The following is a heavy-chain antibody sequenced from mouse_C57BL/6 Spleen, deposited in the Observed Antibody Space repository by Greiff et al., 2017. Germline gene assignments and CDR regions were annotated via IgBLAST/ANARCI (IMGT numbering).Heavy chain of an antibody. CDR1: GYAFTNYL. J-gene: IGHJ4*01. D-gene: IGHD1-1*01. CDR3: ARGGDYGSSVFYAMDY. Sequence: VKLMESGAELVRPGTSVKVSCKASGYAFTNYLIEWVKQRPGQGLEWIGVINPGSGGTNYNEKFKGKATLTADKSSSTAYMQLSSLTSEDSAVYFCARGGDYGSSVFYAMDYWGQGTSVTVSS. CDR2: INPGSGGT. V-gene: IGHV1-54*01.